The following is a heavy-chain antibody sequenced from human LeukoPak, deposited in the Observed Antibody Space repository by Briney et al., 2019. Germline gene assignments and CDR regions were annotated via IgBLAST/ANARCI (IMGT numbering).Heavy chain of an antibody. Sequence: ASVKVSCKASGYTFTSYYMHWVRQAPGQGLEWMGIINPSGGSTSYAQKFQGRVTMTRDTSTSTVYMELRSLRSDDTAVYYCARAARRINDFWSGSLPGYFDYWGQGTLVTVSS. CDR1: GYTFTSYY. CDR3: ARAARRINDFWSGSLPGYFDY. D-gene: IGHD3-3*01. J-gene: IGHJ4*02. CDR2: INPSGGST. V-gene: IGHV1-46*01.